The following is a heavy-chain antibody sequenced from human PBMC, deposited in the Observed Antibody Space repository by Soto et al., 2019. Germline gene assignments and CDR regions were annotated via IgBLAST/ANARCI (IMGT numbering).Heavy chain of an antibody. J-gene: IGHJ4*02. CDR3: ARGSTTPFIKAGNDY. CDR2: INPKDAGT. V-gene: IGHV1-2*02. CDR1: GYNLTGCD. D-gene: IGHD2-2*01. Sequence: ASVTVACATSGYNLTGCDIVWERKTAEQGLEWMAWINPKDAGTDYAQKFQGRVTITRDTSINTVYMELNSLTSDDTAVYYCARGSTTPFIKAGNDYWGQGTLVPVSS.